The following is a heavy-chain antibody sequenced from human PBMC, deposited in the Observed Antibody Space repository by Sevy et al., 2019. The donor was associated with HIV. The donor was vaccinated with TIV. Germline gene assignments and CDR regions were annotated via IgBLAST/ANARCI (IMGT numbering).Heavy chain of an antibody. CDR1: GFTFSSYA. CDR3: AKEGGGYYYDSSGLFDY. CDR2: ISGSGYLT. D-gene: IGHD3-22*01. J-gene: IGHJ4*02. V-gene: IGHV3-23*01. Sequence: GGSLRLSCAASGFTFSSYAMSWVRQAPGKGLEWVSAISGSGYLTYYTDSVKGRFTISRDNSKNTLYLQMNCLRAEDTAVYYCAKEGGGYYYDSSGLFDYWGQGTLVTVSS.